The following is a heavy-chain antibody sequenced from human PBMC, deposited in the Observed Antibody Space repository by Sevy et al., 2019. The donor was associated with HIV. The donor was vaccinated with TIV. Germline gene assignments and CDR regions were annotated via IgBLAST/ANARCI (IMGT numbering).Heavy chain of an antibody. CDR3: VRGEEVLLWFGESLRALFDY. V-gene: IGHV3-33*01. J-gene: IGHJ4*02. D-gene: IGHD3-10*01. CDR2: IWYDGSNK. CDR1: GFTFSSYG. Sequence: GGSLRLSCAASGFTFSSYGMHWVRQAPGKGLEWVAVIWYDGSNKYYADSVKGRFTISRDNSKNTLYLQMISLRAEDTAVYYCVRGEEVLLWFGESLRALFDYWGQGTLVTVSS.